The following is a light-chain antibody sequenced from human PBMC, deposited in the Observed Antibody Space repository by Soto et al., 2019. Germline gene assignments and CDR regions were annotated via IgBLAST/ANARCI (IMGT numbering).Light chain of an antibody. CDR3: QQYGSSIT. CDR2: GAS. CDR1: QTLSSRH. J-gene: IGKJ5*01. Sequence: VLTHSPGTLSLSPGERATLSFRASQTLSSRHLAWYQQKPGQAPRLLIYGASSRATGIPDRFSGSGSGTDFTLTISRLEPEDFAVYYCQQYGSSITFGQGIRLEIK. V-gene: IGKV3-20*01.